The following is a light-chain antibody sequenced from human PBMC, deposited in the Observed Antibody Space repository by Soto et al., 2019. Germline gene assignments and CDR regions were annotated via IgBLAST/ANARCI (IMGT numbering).Light chain of an antibody. CDR2: QDS. Sequence: SYELTQPPSVSVSPGQTASITCSGAKLGDKYACWYQQKPGQSPVLVIYQDSKRPSGIPERFSGSNSGNTATLTISGTQSMDEADYYCQAWDSSTARYVFGTGTKLTVL. V-gene: IGLV3-1*01. CDR1: KLGDKY. CDR3: QAWDSSTARYV. J-gene: IGLJ1*01.